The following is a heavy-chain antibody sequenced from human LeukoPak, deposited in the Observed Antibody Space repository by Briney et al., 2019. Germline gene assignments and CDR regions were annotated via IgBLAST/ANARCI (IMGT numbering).Heavy chain of an antibody. CDR3: AKDPSIAVAGARYYYYYMDV. CDR1: GFRFIDYW. Sequence: PGGSLRLSCVASGFRFIDYWMTWVRQAPGKGLEWVAFIRYDGSNKYYADSVKGRFTISRDNSKNTLYLQMNSLRAEDTAVYYCAKDPSIAVAGARYYYYYMDVWGKGTTVTISS. J-gene: IGHJ6*03. CDR2: IRYDGSNK. V-gene: IGHV3-30*02. D-gene: IGHD6-19*01.